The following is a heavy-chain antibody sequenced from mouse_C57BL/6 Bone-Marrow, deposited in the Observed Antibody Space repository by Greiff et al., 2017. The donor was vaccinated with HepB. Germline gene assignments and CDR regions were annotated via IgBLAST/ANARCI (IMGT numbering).Heavy chain of an antibody. CDR1: GFTFSSYG. J-gene: IGHJ2*01. CDR3: ARRRSTMTYFDY. V-gene: IGHV5-6*02. CDR2: ISSGGSYT. Sequence: DVMLVESGGDLVKPGGSLKLSCAASGFTFSSYGMSWVRQTPDKRLEWVATISSGGSYTYYQDSVKGRFTISRDNAKNTLYLQMSSLKSEDTAMYYCARRRSTMTYFDYWGQGTTLTVSS. D-gene: IGHD2-4*01.